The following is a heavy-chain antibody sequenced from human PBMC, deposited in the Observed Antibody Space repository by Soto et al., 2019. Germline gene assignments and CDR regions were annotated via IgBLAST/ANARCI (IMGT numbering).Heavy chain of an antibody. D-gene: IGHD6-19*01. V-gene: IGHV3-23*01. Sequence: VRPETGTGLEGASTISGGGDGTYYSDSVKGRFTISRDNSKNTLYLQINSLRADDTAVFHCARGGYSRGWSFDYWGQGTLVTVSS. CDR3: ARGGYSRGWSFDY. CDR2: ISGGGDGT. J-gene: IGHJ4*02.